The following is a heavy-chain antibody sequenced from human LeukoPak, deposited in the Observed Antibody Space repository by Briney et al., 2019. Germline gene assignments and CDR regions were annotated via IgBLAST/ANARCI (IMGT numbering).Heavy chain of an antibody. CDR1: GFTFSSYW. CDR3: ARDRRNGFDP. J-gene: IGHJ5*02. V-gene: IGHV3-74*01. CDR2: INSDGSST. Sequence: PGGSLRLSCAASGFTFSSYWMRWVRQAPGKGPVWVSRINSDGSSTSYADSVKGRFTISRDNAKNTLYLQMNSLRAEDTAVYYCARDRRNGFDPWGQGTLVTVSS.